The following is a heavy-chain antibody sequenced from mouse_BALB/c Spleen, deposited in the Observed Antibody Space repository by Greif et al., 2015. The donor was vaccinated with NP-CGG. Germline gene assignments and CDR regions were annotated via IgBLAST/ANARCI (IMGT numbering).Heavy chain of an antibody. J-gene: IGHJ3*01. D-gene: IGHD1-1*02. CDR3: TRDNYYGNAWFAY. Sequence: EVQRVESGGGLVKPGGSLKLSCAASGFTFSSYTMSWVRQTPEKRLEWVATISSGGSYTYYPDSVKGRFTISRDNAKNTLYLQMSSLKSEDTAMYYCTRDNYYGNAWFAYWGQGTLVTVSA. CDR2: ISSGGSYT. V-gene: IGHV5-6-4*01. CDR1: GFTFSSYT.